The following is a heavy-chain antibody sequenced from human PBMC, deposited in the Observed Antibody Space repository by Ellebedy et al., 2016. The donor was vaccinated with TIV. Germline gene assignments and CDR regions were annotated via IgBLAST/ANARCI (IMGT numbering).Heavy chain of an antibody. CDR2: IKREGSEK. Sequence: PGGSLRLFCAASGFTFSSNWMSWVRQAPGKGLGWVANIKREGSEKYYVDSVKGRFAISRDNAKNSLYLQMNSLRAEDTAVYYCARDIDSYTSGTRERFDCWGQGTLVTVSS. D-gene: IGHD3-10*01. V-gene: IGHV3-7*01. CDR3: ARDIDSYTSGTRERFDC. CDR1: GFTFSSNW. J-gene: IGHJ4*02.